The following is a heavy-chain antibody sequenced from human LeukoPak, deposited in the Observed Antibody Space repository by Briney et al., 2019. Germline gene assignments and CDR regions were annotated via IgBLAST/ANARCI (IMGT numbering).Heavy chain of an antibody. D-gene: IGHD4-11*01. CDR2: IYHSGST. Sequence: SETLSLTCAVSGGSISSGGYSWSWIRQPPGKGLEWIGYIYHSGSTYYNPSLKSRVTISVDTSKNQFSLKLSSVTAADTAVYYCARGADYRYYYGMDVWGQGTTVTVSS. CDR1: GGSISSGGYS. CDR3: ARGADYRYYYGMDV. V-gene: IGHV4-30-2*01. J-gene: IGHJ6*02.